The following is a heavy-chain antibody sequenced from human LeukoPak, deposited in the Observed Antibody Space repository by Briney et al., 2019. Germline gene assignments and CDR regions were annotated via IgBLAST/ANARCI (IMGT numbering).Heavy chain of an antibody. Sequence: GGSLRLSCAASGFTLSDYYMSWIRQAPGKGLEWVSYISSSGSTIYYADSVKGRFTISRDNAKNSLYLQMNSLRAEDTAVYYCARDKVIAAAGRGWFDPWGQGTLVTVSS. CDR1: GFTLSDYY. CDR3: ARDKVIAAAGRGWFDP. D-gene: IGHD6-13*01. J-gene: IGHJ5*02. CDR2: ISSSGSTI. V-gene: IGHV3-11*01.